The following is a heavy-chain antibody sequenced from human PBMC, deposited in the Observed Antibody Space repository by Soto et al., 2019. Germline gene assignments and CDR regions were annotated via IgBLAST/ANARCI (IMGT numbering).Heavy chain of an antibody. CDR1: GGSISSSSYY. V-gene: IGHV4-39*01. Sequence: PSETLSLTCSVSGGSISSSSYYWGWIRQPPGKGLEWIGSIYYTGSTYYNPSLKSRVTISVDTAKNQFSLKLSSVTAADTAVYYCARHGLDISVVVVADPFDYWGQGTLVTVSS. J-gene: IGHJ4*02. D-gene: IGHD2-15*01. CDR2: IYYTGST. CDR3: ARHGLDISVVVVADPFDY.